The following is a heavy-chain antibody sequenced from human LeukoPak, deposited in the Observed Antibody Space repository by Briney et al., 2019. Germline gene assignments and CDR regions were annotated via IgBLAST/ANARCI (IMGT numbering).Heavy chain of an antibody. J-gene: IGHJ4*02. CDR2: IYYSGST. D-gene: IGHD3-10*01. V-gene: IGHV4-59*01. CDR1: GGSISSYY. Sequence: SETLSLTCTVSGGSISSYYWSWIRQPPGRGLEWIGYIYYSGSTNYNPSLKSRVTISVDTSKNQFSLKLSSVTAADTAVYYCARVGTYGSGSYLSWLDYWGQGTLVTVSS. CDR3: ARVGTYGSGSYLSWLDY.